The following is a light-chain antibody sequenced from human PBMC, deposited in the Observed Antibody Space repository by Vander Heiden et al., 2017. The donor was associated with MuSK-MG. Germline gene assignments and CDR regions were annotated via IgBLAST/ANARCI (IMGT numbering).Light chain of an antibody. V-gene: IGKV1-39*01. J-gene: IGKJ5*01. CDR2: AAS. CDR1: QSISSY. Sequence: DIQMTQSPSSLSASVGDRVTITCRASQSISSYLNWYQQKPGKAPKLLIYAASSLQSGVPSRFSGSGYGTDFTLTISSLQPEDFATYYCQQSDSTSSITFGQGTRLEIK. CDR3: QQSDSTSSIT.